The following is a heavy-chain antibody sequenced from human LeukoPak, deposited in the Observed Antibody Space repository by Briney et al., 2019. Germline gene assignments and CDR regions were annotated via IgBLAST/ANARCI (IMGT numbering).Heavy chain of an antibody. CDR2: IYYSGST. J-gene: IGHJ6*02. CDR1: GGSISSGGYY. CDR3: SRGGSGSYSPAYLQPPLYYYYGMDV. Sequence: PSQTLSLTCTVSGGSISSGGYYWSWVRQHPGKGLEWIRYIYYSGSTYYDPSLKSRVTISVDTSKNQFSLKLSSVTAADTAVYYCSRGGSGSYSPAYLQPPLYYYYGMDVCGQGTTVTVS. D-gene: IGHD3-10*01. V-gene: IGHV4-31*03.